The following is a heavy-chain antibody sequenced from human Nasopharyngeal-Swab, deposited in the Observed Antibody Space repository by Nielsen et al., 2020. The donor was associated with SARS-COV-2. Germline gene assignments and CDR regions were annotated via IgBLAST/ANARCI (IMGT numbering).Heavy chain of an antibody. CDR1: GFTFSSYD. Sequence: GESLKISCAASGFTFSSYDMHWVRQATGKGLEWVSAIGTAGDTYYPGSVKGRFTISRENAKNSLYLQMNSLRAGDTAVYYCAKDIAKHFDYWGQGTLVTVSS. J-gene: IGHJ4*02. CDR3: AKDIAKHFDY. V-gene: IGHV3-13*01. D-gene: IGHD6-13*01. CDR2: IGTAGDT.